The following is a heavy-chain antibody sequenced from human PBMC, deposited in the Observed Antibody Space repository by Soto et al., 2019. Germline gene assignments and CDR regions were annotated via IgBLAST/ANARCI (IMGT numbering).Heavy chain of an antibody. Sequence: SETLSLTCTVSGGSISSGGYYWSWIRQHPGKGLEWIGYIYYSGSTYYNPSLKSRVTISVDTSKNQFSLKLSSVTAADTAVYYCARVSSSERSWPGWFDPWGQGTLVTVSS. D-gene: IGHD2-2*01. V-gene: IGHV4-31*03. J-gene: IGHJ5*02. CDR3: ARVSSSERSWPGWFDP. CDR1: GGSISSGGYY. CDR2: IYYSGST.